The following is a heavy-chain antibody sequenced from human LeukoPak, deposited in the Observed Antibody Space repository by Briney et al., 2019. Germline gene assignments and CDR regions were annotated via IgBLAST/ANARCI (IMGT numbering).Heavy chain of an antibody. CDR2: ISGSGTAT. CDR1: GFTFSKYA. V-gene: IGHV3-23*01. D-gene: IGHD3-22*01. J-gene: IGHJ4*02. CDR3: AKGTDYYDSSGYSYFAY. Sequence: GGSLRLSCAASGFTFSKYAMSWVRQAPGKGLEWVSAISGSGTATSYADAVTGRFAVFRDNSKNTLYLQMTGLRAEDTAVYFCAKGTDYYDSSGYSYFAYWGRGTLVTVSS.